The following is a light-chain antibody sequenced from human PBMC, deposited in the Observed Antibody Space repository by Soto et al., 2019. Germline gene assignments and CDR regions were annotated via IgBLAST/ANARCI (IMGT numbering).Light chain of an antibody. CDR1: SSDVGGYNY. J-gene: IGLJ2*01. V-gene: IGLV2-14*01. CDR3: SSYTSSSTLEV. CDR2: DVS. Sequence: QSALTQPASVSGSPGQSITISCTGTSSDVGGYNYVSWYQQHPGKAPKLMIYDVSNRPSGVSNRFSGSKSGKTASLTISGLQAEDEADYYRSSYTSSSTLEVFGGGTKVTVL.